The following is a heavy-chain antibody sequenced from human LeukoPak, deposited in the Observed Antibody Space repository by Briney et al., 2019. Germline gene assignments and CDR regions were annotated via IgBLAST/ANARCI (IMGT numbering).Heavy chain of an antibody. CDR3: ARDNSLRDTAWWFDP. J-gene: IGHJ5*02. Sequence: ASVKVSCKASGYTFTGYYMHWVRQAPGQGLEWIGIVNPSGDNTWYAQKFQGRVTMTRDMATSTDYLEVSSLRSEDTAVYYCARDNSLRDTAWWFDPWGQGTLVTVSS. CDR1: GYTFTGYY. CDR2: VNPSGDNT. D-gene: IGHD5-24*01. V-gene: IGHV1-46*01.